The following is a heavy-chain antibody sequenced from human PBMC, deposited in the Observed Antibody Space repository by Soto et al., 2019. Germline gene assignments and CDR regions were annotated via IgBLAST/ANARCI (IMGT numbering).Heavy chain of an antibody. D-gene: IGHD3-22*01. CDR2: INPSGGST. CDR1: GYTFTSYY. CDR3: ARKGAHYYDLNYFDY. Sequence: ASVKVSCKASGYTFTSYYMHWVRQAPGQGLEWMGIINPSGGSTSYAQKFQGRVTMTRDTSTSTVYMELSSLRSEDTAVYYCARKGAHYYDLNYFDYWGQGTLVTVSS. V-gene: IGHV1-46*01. J-gene: IGHJ4*02.